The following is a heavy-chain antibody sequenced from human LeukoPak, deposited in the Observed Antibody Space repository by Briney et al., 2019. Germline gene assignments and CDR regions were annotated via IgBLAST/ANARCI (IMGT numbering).Heavy chain of an antibody. Sequence: GGSLRLSCPASGFTFTNHPMHWVRQASGKRLQYVSAISPSGDRAWYTDSVKGRFTISRDNSKNTMYLQMGSLRPEDMGVYYCARAFRPASDPHDFYDFWGRGTTVTVSS. CDR2: ISPSGDRA. D-gene: IGHD3-3*01. CDR1: GFTFTNHP. CDR3: ARAFRPASDPHDFYDF. V-gene: IGHV3-64*02. J-gene: IGHJ3*01.